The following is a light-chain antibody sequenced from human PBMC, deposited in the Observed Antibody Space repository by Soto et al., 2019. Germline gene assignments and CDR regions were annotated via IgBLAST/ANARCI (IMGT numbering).Light chain of an antibody. CDR2: LGS. CDR3: IQALQTPKT. V-gene: IGKV2-28*01. CDR1: QSLLHSNGYNY. J-gene: IGKJ1*01. Sequence: DIVMTQSPLSLPFTAGEPASISCRSSQSLLHSNGYNYLDWYLQKPGQSPQLLIYLGSNRASGVPDRFSGSGSGTDFTLKISRVEAEDVGVYYCIQALQTPKTFGQGTKLEIK.